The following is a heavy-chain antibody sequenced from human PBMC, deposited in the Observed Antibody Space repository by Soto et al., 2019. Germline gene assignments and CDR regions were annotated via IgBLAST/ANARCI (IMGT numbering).Heavy chain of an antibody. CDR3: ARDSSAGPGATPRIYYYYGMDV. CDR2: MSYDGTNK. V-gene: IGHV3-30*03. J-gene: IGHJ6*02. D-gene: IGHD1-26*01. CDR1: GFIFRSYG. Sequence: QEQLVESGGGVVQPGRSLRLSCAASGFIFRSYGMHWVRQAPGKGLEWVAVMSYDGTNKYHADSVKGRFTISRDNSKNTVYLQMNSLRPEDTALYYCARDSSAGPGATPRIYYYYGMDVWGQGTTVTVPS.